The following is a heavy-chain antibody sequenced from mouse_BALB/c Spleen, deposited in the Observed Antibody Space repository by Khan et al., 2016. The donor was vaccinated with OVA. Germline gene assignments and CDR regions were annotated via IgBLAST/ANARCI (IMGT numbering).Heavy chain of an antibody. Sequence: IQLQQSGAELVKPGASVKLSCTASGFNIKDTYMHWVKQRPEQGLEWIGRIDPANGNTKYDPKFQGKATITADTSSNTAYLQLSSLTSEDTAVDYCARGEGYYGSSYWYFDVWGAGTTVTVSS. CDR3: ARGEGYYGSSYWYFDV. CDR1: GFNIKDTY. CDR2: IDPANGNT. J-gene: IGHJ1*01. V-gene: IGHV14-3*02. D-gene: IGHD1-1*01.